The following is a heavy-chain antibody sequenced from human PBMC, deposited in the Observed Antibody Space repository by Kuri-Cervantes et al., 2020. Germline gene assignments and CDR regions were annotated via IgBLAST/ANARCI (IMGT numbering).Heavy chain of an antibody. V-gene: IGHV1-69*05. CDR2: VIPTLGTT. CDR1: GGTLTRYA. D-gene: IGHD3-16*01. J-gene: IGHJ4*02. CDR3: AASTQLYLPHFFDY. Sequence: SVKVSCKASGGTLTRYAFVWVRQAPGQGLEWMGGVIPTLGTTNNAQKFRGRVTFTTDESTSTVYMDLRGLRSDDTAVYYCAASTQLYLPHFFDYWGQGTLVTVSS.